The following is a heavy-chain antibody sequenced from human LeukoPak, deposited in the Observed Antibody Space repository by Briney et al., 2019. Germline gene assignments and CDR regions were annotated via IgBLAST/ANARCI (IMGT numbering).Heavy chain of an antibody. CDR1: GFTFDDYA. CDR3: AKDLHLGSSWLYYGMDV. CDR2: ISWNSGSI. D-gene: IGHD6-13*01. V-gene: IGHV3-9*01. Sequence: GGSLRLSCAASGFTFDDYAMHWVRQAPGKGLEWVSGISWNSGSIGYADSVKGRFTISRDNAKNSLYLQMNSLRAEDTALYYCAKDLHLGSSWLYYGMDVWGQGTTVTVSS. J-gene: IGHJ6*02.